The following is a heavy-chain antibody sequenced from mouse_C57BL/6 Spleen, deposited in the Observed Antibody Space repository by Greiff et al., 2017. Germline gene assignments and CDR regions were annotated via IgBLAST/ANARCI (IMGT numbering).Heavy chain of an antibody. D-gene: IGHD2-4*01. CDR1: GYTFTDYN. Sequence: EVQLQQSGPELVKPGASVKMSCKASGYTFTDYNMHWVKQSHGKSLEWIGYINPDNGGTSYNQKFKGKATLTVNKSSSTAYMELRSLTSEDSAVYYGARRIYYDCVWYFDVWGTGTTVTVSS. CDR2: INPDNGGT. J-gene: IGHJ1*03. V-gene: IGHV1-22*01. CDR3: ARRIYYDCVWYFDV.